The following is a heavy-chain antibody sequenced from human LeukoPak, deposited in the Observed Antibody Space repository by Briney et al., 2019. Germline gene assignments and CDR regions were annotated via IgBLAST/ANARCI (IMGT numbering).Heavy chain of an antibody. D-gene: IGHD6-19*01. J-gene: IGHJ3*02. CDR2: IKIIVGST. Sequence: GGSLRLSCAASGFTFSDYYMSWIRQAPGKGLEWVSSIKIIVGSTSYADSVRGRFTISRDNSKNTLYLQMNSLRAEDTAVYYCAKDLVVYSSDWGPGPSNAFDIWGQGTMVTVSS. V-gene: IGHV3-23*01. CDR1: GFTFSDYY. CDR3: AKDLVVYSSDWGPGPSNAFDI.